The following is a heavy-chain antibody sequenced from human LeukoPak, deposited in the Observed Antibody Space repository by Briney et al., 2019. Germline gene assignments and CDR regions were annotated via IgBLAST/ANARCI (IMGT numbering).Heavy chain of an antibody. CDR1: GFTFISNA. D-gene: IGHD5-12*01. CDR3: AKDLDIVATITGN. J-gene: IGHJ4*02. Sequence: GGSLRLSCAASGFTFISNAMSWARQAPGKGLEWVSGVSGSGGSTYYADSVKGRFTISRDNSKNTLYLQMNSLRAEDTAVYYCAKDLDIVATITGNWGQGTLVTVSS. CDR2: VSGSGGST. V-gene: IGHV3-23*01.